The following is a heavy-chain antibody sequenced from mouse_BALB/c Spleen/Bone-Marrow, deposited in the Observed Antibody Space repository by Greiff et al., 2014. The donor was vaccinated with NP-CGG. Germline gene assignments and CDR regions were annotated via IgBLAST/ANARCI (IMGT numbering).Heavy chain of an antibody. Sequence: EVQLMESGGDLVKPGGSLKLSCAASGFTFSKYGMSWVRPTPDKRLEWVANISSGGSYTYYPDSVKGRFTISRDNAKNTLYLQMSSLKSEDTAMYYCARQYGNFGVMDYWGQGTSVTVSS. D-gene: IGHD2-1*01. V-gene: IGHV5-6*01. CDR3: ARQYGNFGVMDY. CDR1: GFTFSKYG. J-gene: IGHJ4*01. CDR2: ISSGGSYT.